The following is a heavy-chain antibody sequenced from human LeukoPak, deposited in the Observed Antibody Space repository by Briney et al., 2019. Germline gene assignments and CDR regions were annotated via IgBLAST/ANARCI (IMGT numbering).Heavy chain of an antibody. J-gene: IGHJ6*02. V-gene: IGHV3-30-3*01. CDR1: GFTFSSYA. Sequence: GGSLRLSCAASGFTFSSYAMHWVRQAPGKGLEWAAVISYDGSNKYYADSVKGRFTISRDNSKNTLYLQMNSLRAEDTAVYYCARDLGHCSSTSCYRDGMDVWGQGTTVTVSS. CDR2: ISYDGSNK. CDR3: ARDLGHCSSTSCYRDGMDV. D-gene: IGHD2-2*02.